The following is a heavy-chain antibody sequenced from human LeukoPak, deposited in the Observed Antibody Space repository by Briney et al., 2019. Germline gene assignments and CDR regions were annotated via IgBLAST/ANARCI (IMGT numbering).Heavy chain of an antibody. CDR3: ARASPYYDSSDYWGFDP. J-gene: IGHJ5*02. CDR1: GFTFDDYG. Sequence: GGSLRLSCAASGFTFDDYGMSWVRQAPGKGLEWVSGINWNGGSTGYADSVKGRFTISRDNAKNSLYLQMNSLRAEDTALYYCARASPYYDSSDYWGFDPWGQGTLVTVSS. CDR2: INWNGGST. V-gene: IGHV3-20*04. D-gene: IGHD3-22*01.